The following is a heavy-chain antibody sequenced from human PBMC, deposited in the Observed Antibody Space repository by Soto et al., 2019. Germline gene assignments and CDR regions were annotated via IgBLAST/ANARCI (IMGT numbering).Heavy chain of an antibody. V-gene: IGHV3-30-3*01. CDR2: ISYDGSNK. CDR3: ARPNSIVLVPAAITAPYGMDV. CDR1: GFTFSSYA. Sequence: QVQLVESGGGVVQPGRSLRVSCAASGFTFSSYAMHWVRQAPGKGLEWVAVISYDGSNKYYADSVKGRFTISRDNSKNTLYLQMNSLRAEDTAVYYCARPNSIVLVPAAITAPYGMDVWGQGTTVTVSS. D-gene: IGHD2-2*01. J-gene: IGHJ6*02.